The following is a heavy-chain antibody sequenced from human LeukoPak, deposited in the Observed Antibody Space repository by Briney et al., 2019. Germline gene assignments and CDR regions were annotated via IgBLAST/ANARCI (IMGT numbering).Heavy chain of an antibody. V-gene: IGHV3-74*01. CDR2: INSDGSST. Sequence: GGSLRLSCAASGFTFSSYWMHLVRQAPGKGLVWVSRINSDGSSTIYADSVKGRFTISRDNAKNTLYLQMNSLRAEDTAVYYCARGTYYYDSSGYPLFDYWGQGTLVTVSS. CDR1: GFTFSSYW. CDR3: ARGTYYYDSSGYPLFDY. J-gene: IGHJ4*02. D-gene: IGHD3-22*01.